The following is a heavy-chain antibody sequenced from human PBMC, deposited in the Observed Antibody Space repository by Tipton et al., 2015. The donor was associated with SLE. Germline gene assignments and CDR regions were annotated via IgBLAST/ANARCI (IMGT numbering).Heavy chain of an antibody. J-gene: IGHJ3*02. CDR3: ARSNWGWAFDI. V-gene: IGHV3-7*01. CDR1: GFTFSDYY. Sequence: GSLRLSCAASGFTFSDYYMSWIRQAPGKGLEWVANIREDGSGKFYVDSLKGRFTISRDNAKNSVYLQMNSLRVEDTAVYYCARSNWGWAFDIWGEGTMVTVSS. D-gene: IGHD7-27*01. CDR2: IREDGSGK.